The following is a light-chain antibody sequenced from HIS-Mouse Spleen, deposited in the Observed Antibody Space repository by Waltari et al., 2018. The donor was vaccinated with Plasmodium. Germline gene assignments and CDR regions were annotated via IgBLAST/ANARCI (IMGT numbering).Light chain of an antibody. Sequence: SYELPQPPSVSVSPGHTARLTCSGDALPNKYDYWYQQKSGQAPVLVIYEDSKRPSGIPERFSGSSSGTMATLTISGAQVEDEADYYCYSTDSSGNHRVFGGGTKLTVL. CDR1: ALPNKY. CDR2: EDS. J-gene: IGLJ3*02. V-gene: IGLV3-10*01. CDR3: YSTDSSGNHRV.